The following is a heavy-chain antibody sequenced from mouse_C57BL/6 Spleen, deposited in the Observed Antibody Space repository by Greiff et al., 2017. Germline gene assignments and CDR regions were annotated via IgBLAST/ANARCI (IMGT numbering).Heavy chain of an antibody. D-gene: IGHD2-2*01. V-gene: IGHV5-4*01. J-gene: IGHJ1*03. CDR1: GFTFSSYA. CDR3: ARDRVNLWYFDV. CDR2: ISDGGSYT. Sequence: DVMLVESGGGLVKPGGSLKLSCAASGFTFSSYAMSWVRQTPEKRLEWVATISDGGSYTYYPDNVKGRFTISRDNAKNNLYLQMSHLKSEDTAMYYCARDRVNLWYFDVWGTGTTGTVSS.